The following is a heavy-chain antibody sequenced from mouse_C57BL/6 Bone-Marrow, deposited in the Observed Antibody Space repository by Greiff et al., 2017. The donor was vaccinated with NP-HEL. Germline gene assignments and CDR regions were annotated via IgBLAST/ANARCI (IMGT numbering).Heavy chain of an antibody. Sequence: QVHVKQSGPGLVQPSQSLSITCTVSGFSLTSYGVHWVRQSPGKGLEWLGVIWSGGSTDYNAAFISRLSISKDNSKSQVFFKMNSLQADDTAIYYCARMDDAAWFAYWGQGTLVTVSA. D-gene: IGHD2-3*01. CDR2: IWSGGST. J-gene: IGHJ3*01. CDR3: ARMDDAAWFAY. V-gene: IGHV2-2*01. CDR1: GFSLTSYG.